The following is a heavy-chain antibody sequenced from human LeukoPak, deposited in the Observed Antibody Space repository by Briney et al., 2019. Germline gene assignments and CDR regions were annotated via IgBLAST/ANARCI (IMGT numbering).Heavy chain of an antibody. CDR1: GYTFTGYY. Sequence: GASVKVSCKASGYTFTGYYMHWVRQAPGQGLEWMGWINPNSGGTNYAQKFQGRVTMTRDTSISTAYMELSRLRSDDTAVYYCASNGPYYDILTGYYSYYYYMDVWGKGTTVTVPS. J-gene: IGHJ6*03. CDR2: INPNSGGT. CDR3: ASNGPYYDILTGYYSYYYYMDV. V-gene: IGHV1-2*02. D-gene: IGHD3-9*01.